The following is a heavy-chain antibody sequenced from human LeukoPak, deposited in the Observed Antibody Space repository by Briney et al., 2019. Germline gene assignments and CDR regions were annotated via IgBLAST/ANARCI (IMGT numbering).Heavy chain of an antibody. Sequence: SETLSLTCAVYGGSFSGYYWSWIRQPPGKGLEWIGEINHSGSTNYNPSLKSRVTISVDTSKNQFSLKLSSVTAADTAVYYCARAPVDIVVVPAAKRHYYYYMDVWGKGTTVTVSS. CDR1: GGSFSGYY. V-gene: IGHV4-34*01. CDR2: INHSGST. CDR3: ARAPVDIVVVPAAKRHYYYYMDV. D-gene: IGHD2-2*01. J-gene: IGHJ6*03.